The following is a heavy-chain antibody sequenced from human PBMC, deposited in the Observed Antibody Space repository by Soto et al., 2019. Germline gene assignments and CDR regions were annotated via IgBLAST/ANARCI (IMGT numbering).Heavy chain of an antibody. Sequence: GGSLRLSCAASGFTFSSYAVSWVRQAPGKGLEWVSAISGSGGSTYYADSVKGRFTISRDNSKNTLYLQMNSLRAEDTAVYYCAKGGLEWLFPADSYYYYYYMDVWGKGTTVTVSS. CDR1: GFTFSSYA. CDR2: ISGSGGST. J-gene: IGHJ6*03. V-gene: IGHV3-23*01. CDR3: AKGGLEWLFPADSYYYYYYMDV. D-gene: IGHD3-3*01.